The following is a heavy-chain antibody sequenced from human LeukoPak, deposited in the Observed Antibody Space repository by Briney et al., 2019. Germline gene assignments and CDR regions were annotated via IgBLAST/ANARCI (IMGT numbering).Heavy chain of an antibody. Sequence: GGSLRLSCAASGFTFDDYAMHWVRQAPGKGLEWVSGISWNSGSIGYADSVKGRFTISRDNFRDTVFLGLTTLRPEDTGLYYCVRDLTSGARFDFWGPGTLVTVSS. D-gene: IGHD2-8*02. V-gene: IGHV3-9*01. CDR3: VRDLTSGARFDF. CDR1: GFTFDDYA. J-gene: IGHJ4*01. CDR2: ISWNSGSI.